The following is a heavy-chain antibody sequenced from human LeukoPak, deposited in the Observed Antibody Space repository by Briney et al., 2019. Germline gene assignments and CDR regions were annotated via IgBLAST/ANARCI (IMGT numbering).Heavy chain of an antibody. D-gene: IGHD3-16*01. V-gene: IGHV3-23*01. CDR2: ISGSGGST. CDR3: AKDVDPAYDYVWGTTFDY. CDR1: GFTFSSYA. Sequence: GGSLRLSCAASGFTFSSYAMSWVRQAPGKGLEWVSAISGSGGSTYYADSVKGRFTISRDNSKNTLYLQMNSLRAEDTAVYYCAKDVDPAYDYVWGTTFDYWGQGTLVTVSS. J-gene: IGHJ4*02.